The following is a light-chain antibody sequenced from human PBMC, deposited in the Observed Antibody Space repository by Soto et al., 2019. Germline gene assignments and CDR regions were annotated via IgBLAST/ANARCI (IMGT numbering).Light chain of an antibody. V-gene: IGKV1-39*01. CDR3: QQSYSTPS. CDR2: AAS. CDR1: QSISSY. J-gene: IGKJ4*01. Sequence: DIQMTQSPSSLSASVGDRVTLTCRASQSISSYLNWYQQKPGKAPKLLIYAASSLQSGVPSRFSGSGSGTDFTLNISSLPPEDFATYYCQQSYSTPSFGGGTKVEIK.